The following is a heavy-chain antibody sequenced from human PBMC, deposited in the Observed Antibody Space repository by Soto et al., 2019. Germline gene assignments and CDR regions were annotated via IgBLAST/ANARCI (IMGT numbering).Heavy chain of an antibody. D-gene: IGHD1-1*01. CDR1: GYGFTTYG. Sequence: QVHLVQSGAEVKKPGASVKVSCKGSGYGFTTYGITWVRQAPGQGLEWMAWISAHNGNTNYAQKLQGRVTVTRDTSTSTAYMELRSVRSDDTAVYYCERGRYGDYWGQGAVVTVSS. CDR3: ERGRYGDY. CDR2: ISAHNGNT. J-gene: IGHJ4*02. V-gene: IGHV1-18*01.